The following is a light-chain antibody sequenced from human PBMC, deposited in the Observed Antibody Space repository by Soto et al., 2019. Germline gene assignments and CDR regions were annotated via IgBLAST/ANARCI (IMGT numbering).Light chain of an antibody. CDR2: QDN. CDR1: KLGDKY. Sequence: SYELTQPPSVSVSPGQTASITCSGDKLGDKYACWYRQKPGQSPVLVIYQDNKRPSGIPERFSGSNSGNTATLTISGTQGMDEADYYCQAWDSSTVVFGGGTKVTVL. CDR3: QAWDSSTVV. J-gene: IGLJ2*01. V-gene: IGLV3-1*01.